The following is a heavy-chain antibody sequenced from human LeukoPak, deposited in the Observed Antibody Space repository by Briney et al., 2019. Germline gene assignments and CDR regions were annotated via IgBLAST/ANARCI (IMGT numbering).Heavy chain of an antibody. CDR3: TRGSQTGTPNAFDI. Sequence: ASVKVSCKASGGTFSSYAISWVRQAPGQGLEWMGGIIPIFGTANYAQKFQGRVTITADESTSTAYMELSSLRSEDTAVFYCTRGSQTGTPNAFDIWGQGTMVTVSS. J-gene: IGHJ3*02. CDR2: IIPIFGTA. D-gene: IGHD1-1*01. V-gene: IGHV1-69*13. CDR1: GGTFSSYA.